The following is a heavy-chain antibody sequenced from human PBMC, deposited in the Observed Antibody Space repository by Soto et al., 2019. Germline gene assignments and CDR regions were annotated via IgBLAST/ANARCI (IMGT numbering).Heavy chain of an antibody. D-gene: IGHD6-19*01. CDR2: FSATSENT. CDR1: GFFFSSYT. CDR3: AKARDQQWVRLPFDY. J-gene: IGHJ4*02. Sequence: EVQLLESGGGLVQPGGSLRLPCVGSGFFFSSYTMTWVRQAPGKGLEWVSSFSATSENTYYADSVRGRFTISRDNSKSTLFLQMNSLTAEDTAMYYCAKARDQQWVRLPFDYWGQGILVIVSS. V-gene: IGHV3-23*01.